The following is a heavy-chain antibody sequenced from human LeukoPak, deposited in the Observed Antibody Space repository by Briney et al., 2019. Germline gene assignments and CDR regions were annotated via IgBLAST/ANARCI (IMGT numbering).Heavy chain of an antibody. Sequence: GGSLRLSCAASGFTFSSYSMNWVRQAPGKGLEWVSSISSSSSYIYYADSVKGRFTISRDNAKNSLYLQTNSLRAEDTAVYYCARSSSYCSSTSCYEYDAFDIWGQGTMVTVSS. D-gene: IGHD2-2*01. CDR3: ARSSSYCSSTSCYEYDAFDI. CDR1: GFTFSSYS. J-gene: IGHJ3*02. V-gene: IGHV3-21*01. CDR2: ISSSSSYI.